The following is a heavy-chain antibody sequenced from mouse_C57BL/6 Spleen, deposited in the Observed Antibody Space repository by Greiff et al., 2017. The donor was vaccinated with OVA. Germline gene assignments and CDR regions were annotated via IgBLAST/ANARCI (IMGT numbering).Heavy chain of an antibody. CDR3: ASSSPSWYFDV. D-gene: IGHD1-1*01. CDR1: GYSFTDYN. CDR2: ISPNYGTT. V-gene: IGHV1-39*01. Sequence: EVKLQESGPELVKPGASVKISCKASGYSFTDYNMNWVQQSNGKSLEWIGLISPNYGTTSYKQKFKGKATLTVDQSSSTAYMQLNSLTSEYSAVYYCASSSPSWYFDVWGTGTTVTVSS. J-gene: IGHJ1*03.